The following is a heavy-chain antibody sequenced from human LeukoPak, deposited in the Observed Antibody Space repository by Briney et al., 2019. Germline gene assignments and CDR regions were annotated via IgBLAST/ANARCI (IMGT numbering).Heavy chain of an antibody. CDR3: ARVSPYEHYYGSGSILGLYYYYGMDV. V-gene: IGHV4-39*07. CDR2: IYYSGST. D-gene: IGHD3-10*01. CDR1: GDSISSSDYY. J-gene: IGHJ6*02. Sequence: SETLSLTCTVSGDSISSSDYYWGWIRQPPGKGLEWIGNIYYSGSTYYNPSLKSRVTISIDTSKNQFSLKLNSVTAADTAVYYCARVSPYEHYYGSGSILGLYYYYGMDVWGQGTTVTVSS.